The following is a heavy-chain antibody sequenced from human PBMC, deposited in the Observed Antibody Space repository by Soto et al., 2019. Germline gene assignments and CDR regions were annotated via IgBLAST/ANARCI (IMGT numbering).Heavy chain of an antibody. CDR2: IYYSGST. Sequence: SETLSLTCTVSGGSISSYYWSWIRQPPGKGLEWIGYIYYSGSTNYNPSLKSRVTMSVDTSKNQFSLKLSSVTAADKALYYCAREVTYFGSGRNDAFDIWGQGTMVT. CDR3: AREVTYFGSGRNDAFDI. CDR1: GGSISSYY. J-gene: IGHJ3*02. D-gene: IGHD3-10*01. V-gene: IGHV4-59*01.